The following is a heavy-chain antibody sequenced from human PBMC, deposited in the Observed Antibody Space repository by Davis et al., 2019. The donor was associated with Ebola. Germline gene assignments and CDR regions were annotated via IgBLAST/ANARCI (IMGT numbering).Heavy chain of an antibody. J-gene: IGHJ4*02. D-gene: IGHD6-13*01. CDR1: GFTFSSYA. CDR3: ARDIAAATWVDY. V-gene: IGHV3-30*04. CDR2: ISYDGSNK. Sequence: GGSLRLSCAASGFTFSSYAMHWVRQAPGKGLEWVAVISYDGSNKYYADSVKGRFTISRDNSQNTLFLQMNSLRVEDTAVYYCARDIAAATWVDYWGQGTLVTVSS.